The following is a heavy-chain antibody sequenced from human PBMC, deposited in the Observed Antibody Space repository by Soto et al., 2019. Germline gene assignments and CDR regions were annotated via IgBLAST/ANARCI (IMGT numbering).Heavy chain of an antibody. Sequence: PGGSLRLSCAASGFTFSSYAMHWVRQAPGKGLEWVAVISYDGSNKYCADSVKGRFTISRDNSKNTLYLQMNSLRAEDTAVYYCARETAGGYNFYLYFDYWGQGTLVTVSS. V-gene: IGHV3-30-3*01. D-gene: IGHD6-25*01. CDR1: GFTFSSYA. CDR2: ISYDGSNK. J-gene: IGHJ4*02. CDR3: ARETAGGYNFYLYFDY.